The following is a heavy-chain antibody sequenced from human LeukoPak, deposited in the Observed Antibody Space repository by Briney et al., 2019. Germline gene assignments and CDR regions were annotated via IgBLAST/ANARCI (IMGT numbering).Heavy chain of an antibody. CDR3: ARRTAISNWFDP. J-gene: IGHJ5*02. CDR2: IYTSGST. Sequence: SETLSLTCTASGGSINSYYWSWIRQPPGKGLEWIGYIYTSGSTNYNPSLKSRVTISVDTSKNQFSLKLSSVTAADTAVYYCARRTAISNWFDPWGQGTLVTVSS. V-gene: IGHV4-4*09. CDR1: GGSINSYY. D-gene: IGHD5-18*01.